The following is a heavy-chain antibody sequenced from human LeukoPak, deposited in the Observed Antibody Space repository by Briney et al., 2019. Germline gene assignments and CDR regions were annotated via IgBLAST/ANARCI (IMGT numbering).Heavy chain of an antibody. D-gene: IGHD4-17*01. J-gene: IGHJ4*02. CDR3: ARDLMTTVTLGYFDY. Sequence: GASVKVTCKGSGCTFTDYYMHWVRQAPGQGLEWMGWFNPNSGGTNYAQKFQGRVTMTRDTSISTAYMELSRLRSDDTAVYYCARDLMTTVTLGYFDYWGQGTLVTVSS. CDR2: FNPNSGGT. CDR1: GCTFTDYY. V-gene: IGHV1-2*02.